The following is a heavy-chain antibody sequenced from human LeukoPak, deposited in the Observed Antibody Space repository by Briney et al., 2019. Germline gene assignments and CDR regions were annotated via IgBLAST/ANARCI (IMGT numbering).Heavy chain of an antibody. CDR3: ARSEINDYFKY. CDR1: GYSISSGYD. V-gene: IGHV4-38-2*02. CDR2: ISQSGNT. D-gene: IGHD3-16*01. Sequence: SETLSLTCTVSGYSISSGYDWGWMRQAPGKGLEWLGSISQSGNTYNNPSLKSRVTLSVDTSKNQVSLKLTSVSAADTAVYYCARSEINDYFKYWGPGILVTVSS. J-gene: IGHJ4*02.